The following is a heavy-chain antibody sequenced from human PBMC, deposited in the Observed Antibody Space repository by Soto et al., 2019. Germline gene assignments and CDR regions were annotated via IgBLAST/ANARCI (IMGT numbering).Heavy chain of an antibody. CDR2: TYYRSKWYN. Sequence: PSQTLSLTCAISGDSVSSNSAAWYWIRQSPSRGLEWLGRTYYRSKWYNDYAVLVKSRITINPDTSKNQFSLKLNSVTPEDTAVHYCAREYYGSGSYYTHVYYYYGMDVWGQGTTVTVSS. CDR1: GDSVSSNSAA. V-gene: IGHV6-1*01. J-gene: IGHJ6*02. D-gene: IGHD3-10*01. CDR3: AREYYGSGSYYTHVYYYYGMDV.